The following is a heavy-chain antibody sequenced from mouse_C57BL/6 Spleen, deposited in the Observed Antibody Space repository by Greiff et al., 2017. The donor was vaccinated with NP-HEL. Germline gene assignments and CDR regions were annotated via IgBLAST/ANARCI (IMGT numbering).Heavy chain of an antibody. CDR2: INPSSGYT. D-gene: IGHD1-1*01. J-gene: IGHJ4*01. CDR3: ARCPHYYGSSLYYAMDY. Sequence: QVQLKESGAELAKPGASVKLSCKASGYTFTSYWMHWVKQRPGQGLEWIGYINPSSGYTKYNQKFKDKATLTADKSSSTAYMQLSSLTYEDSAVYYCARCPHYYGSSLYYAMDYWGQGTSVTVSS. CDR1: GYTFTSYW. V-gene: IGHV1-7*01.